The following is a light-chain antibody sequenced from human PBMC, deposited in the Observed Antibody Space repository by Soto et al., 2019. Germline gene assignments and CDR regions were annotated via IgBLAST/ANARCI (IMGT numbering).Light chain of an antibody. Sequence: DIQMTQSPSTLSASVGDRVTTTCRASQSISSWLAWYQQKPGKAPKLLIYDASSLESGVPSRFSGSGSGTDFTLTISRLEPEDFAVYYCQQYGSSPPITFGQGTRLEIK. CDR2: DAS. CDR1: QSISSW. CDR3: QQYGSSPPIT. V-gene: IGKV1-5*01. J-gene: IGKJ5*01.